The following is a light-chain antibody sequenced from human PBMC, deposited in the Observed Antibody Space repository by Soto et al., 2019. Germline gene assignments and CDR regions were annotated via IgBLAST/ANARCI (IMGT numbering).Light chain of an antibody. CDR3: TAYTARSTLV. Sequence: QSVLTQPASVSGSAGQSITISCTGSRSDVGAYKYVSWYQQNPGKAPKLIIYEVGHRPSGVSNRFSGSKSGTTASLTISDLQPEDEADYFCTAYTARSTLVFGGGTKVTAL. V-gene: IGLV2-14*01. J-gene: IGLJ3*02. CDR2: EVG. CDR1: RSDVGAYKY.